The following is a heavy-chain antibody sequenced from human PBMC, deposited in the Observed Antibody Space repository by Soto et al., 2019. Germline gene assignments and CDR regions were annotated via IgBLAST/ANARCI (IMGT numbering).Heavy chain of an antibody. CDR3: AKTAGDSGYYYVDF. D-gene: IGHD3-22*01. V-gene: IGHV3-23*01. J-gene: IGHJ4*02. CDR2: ITNSGDAT. CDR1: GFTFTNYA. Sequence: EVQLLESGGDLVQPGGSLRLSCASSGFTFTNYAMTWVRQAPGKGLQWVSTITNSGDATYYADSVKGQFTISRDNSKNTLFLQMNSLRAEDTAIYYCAKTAGDSGYYYVDFWGQGTLVTVSS.